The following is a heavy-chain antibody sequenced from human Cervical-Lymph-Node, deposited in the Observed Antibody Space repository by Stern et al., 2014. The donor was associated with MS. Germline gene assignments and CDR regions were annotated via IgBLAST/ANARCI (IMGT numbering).Heavy chain of an antibody. CDR1: GFNIRNAW. J-gene: IGHJ4*02. V-gene: IGHV3-15*01. CDR2: IKSRAGGGTT. CDR3: TADLPDYGSGEFDY. D-gene: IGHD3-10*01. Sequence: EVQLLESGGGLVKPGGALRLSCVASGFNIRNAWMSWVRQAPARGLEWVGLIKSRAGGGTTDYAAPVKGRFTISRDDSKNTLDLQMNSPQTEDTGVYFCTADLPDYGSGEFDYWGQGTLVTVSS.